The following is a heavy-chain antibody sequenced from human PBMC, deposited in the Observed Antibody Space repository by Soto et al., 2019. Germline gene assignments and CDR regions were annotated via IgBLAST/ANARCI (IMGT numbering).Heavy chain of an antibody. V-gene: IGHV1-18*01. CDR2: ISAYNGNT. Sequence: ASVKVSCKASGYTFTSYGISWVRQAPGQGLEWMGWISAYNGNTNYAQKLQGRVTMTTDTSTSTAYMELRSLRSDDTAVYYCARSPAEWLFDYYYYYYMDVWGKGTTVTVSS. CDR1: GYTFTSYG. CDR3: ARSPAEWLFDYYYYYYMDV. D-gene: IGHD3-3*01. J-gene: IGHJ6*03.